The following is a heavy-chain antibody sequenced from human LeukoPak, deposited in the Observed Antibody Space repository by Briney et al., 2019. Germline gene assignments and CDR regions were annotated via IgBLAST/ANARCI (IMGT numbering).Heavy chain of an antibody. Sequence: GGSLRLSCVGSGFTFSTDPMRWVRQAPGKGLEWVSYISSSGSTIYYADSVKGRFTISRDNAKNSLYLQMNSLSAEDTAVYYCGRCPRWGTPDYWGQGTLVTVSS. CDR2: ISSSGSTI. CDR3: GRCPRWGTPDY. CDR1: GFTFSTDP. J-gene: IGHJ4*02. V-gene: IGHV3-11*01. D-gene: IGHD3-16*01.